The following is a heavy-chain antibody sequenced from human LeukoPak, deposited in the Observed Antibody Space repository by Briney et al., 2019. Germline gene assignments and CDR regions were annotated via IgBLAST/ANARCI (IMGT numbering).Heavy chain of an antibody. CDR3: ARLSSKPAAKAYYYYMDV. V-gene: IGHV4-30-2*01. CDR2: IYHSGST. J-gene: IGHJ6*03. Sequence: SQTLSLTCAVPGGSTSRGGYSCSWIRQPPGKGLEWIGYIYHSGSTYYNPSLKSRVTISVDRSKNQFSLKLSSVTAADTAVYYCARLSSKPAAKAYYYYMDVWGKGATVTVSS. D-gene: IGHD2-2*01. CDR1: GGSTSRGGYS.